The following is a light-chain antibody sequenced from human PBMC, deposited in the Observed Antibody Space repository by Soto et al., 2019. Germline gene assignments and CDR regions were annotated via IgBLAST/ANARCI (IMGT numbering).Light chain of an antibody. J-gene: IGKJ4*02. CDR2: NAS. CDR3: QQYNRSSPWT. V-gene: IGKV1-5*03. CDR1: QSISSW. Sequence: DIQMTQNPSTLSASGRDRVTTTCRVSQSISSWLAWYQQKPGKAPKLLIYNASSLASGVPSRFSGSGSGTEFTLTISSLQPDYFAAYYCQQYNRSSPWTFGGGTKVDIK.